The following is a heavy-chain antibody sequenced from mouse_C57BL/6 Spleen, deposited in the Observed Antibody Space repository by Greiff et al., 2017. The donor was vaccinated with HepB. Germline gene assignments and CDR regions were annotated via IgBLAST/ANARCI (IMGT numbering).Heavy chain of an antibody. Sequence: QVQLQQPGTELVKPGASVKLSCKASGYTFTSYWMHWVKQRPGQGLEWIGNINPSNGGTNYNEKFKSKATLTVDKSSSTAYMQLSRLTSEDSAVYYCARADYGSSYGWYFDVWGTGTTVTVSS. CDR1: GYTFTSYW. CDR2: INPSNGGT. J-gene: IGHJ1*03. V-gene: IGHV1-53*01. CDR3: ARADYGSSYGWYFDV. D-gene: IGHD1-1*01.